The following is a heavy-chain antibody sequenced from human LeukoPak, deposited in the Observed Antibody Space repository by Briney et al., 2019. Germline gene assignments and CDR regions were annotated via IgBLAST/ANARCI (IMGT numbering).Heavy chain of an antibody. J-gene: IGHJ6*02. CDR1: GGTFSSYA. CDR3: ARDGRAVAVPYGMDV. V-gene: IGHV1-69*04. D-gene: IGHD6-19*01. CDR2: IIPILSIA. Sequence: ASVKVSCKAPGGTFSSYAISWVRQAPGQGLAWMGRIIPILSIANYAQKFQGRVTITADKSTGTAYMELSSLRSEDTAVYYCARDGRAVAVPYGMDVWGQGTTVTVSS.